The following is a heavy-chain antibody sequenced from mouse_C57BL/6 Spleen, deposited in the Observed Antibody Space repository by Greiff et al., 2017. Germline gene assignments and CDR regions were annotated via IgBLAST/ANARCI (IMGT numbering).Heavy chain of an antibody. Sequence: EVKLMESGGGLVKPGGSLKLSCAASGFTFSDYGMHWVRQAPEKGLEWVAYISSGSSTIYYADTVKGRFTISRDNAKNTLFLQMTSLRSEDTAMYYCAREGIYGNYVYYAMDYWGQGTSVTVSS. J-gene: IGHJ4*01. D-gene: IGHD2-1*01. CDR3: AREGIYGNYVYYAMDY. CDR1: GFTFSDYG. CDR2: ISSGSSTI. V-gene: IGHV5-17*01.